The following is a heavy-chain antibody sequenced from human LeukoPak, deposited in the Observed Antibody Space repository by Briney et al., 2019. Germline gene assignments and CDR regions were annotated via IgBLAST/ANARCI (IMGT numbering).Heavy chain of an antibody. V-gene: IGHV3-74*03. J-gene: IGHJ4*02. CDR1: GFTFSSYS. CDR3: ARDPDGNSLLDY. Sequence: GGSLRLSCAASGFTFSSYSMNWVRQAPGKGLVWVSRINSDGSSTTYADSVKGRFTISRDNAKNTLFLQMNSLRGEDTAVYYCARDPDGNSLLDYWGQGTLVTVSS. D-gene: IGHD5-24*01. CDR2: INSDGSST.